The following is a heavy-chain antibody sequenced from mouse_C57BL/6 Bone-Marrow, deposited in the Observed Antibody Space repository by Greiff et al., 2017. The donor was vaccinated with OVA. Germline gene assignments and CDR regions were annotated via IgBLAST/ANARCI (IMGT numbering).Heavy chain of an antibody. CDR3: ARLGIYYYGSSVYWYAMDY. CDR2: ISSGSSTI. J-gene: IGHJ4*01. CDR1: GFTFSDYG. V-gene: IGHV5-17*01. D-gene: IGHD1-1*01. Sequence: EVQLQQSGGGLVKPGGSLTLSCAASGFTFSDYGMHWVRQAPEKGLEWVAYISSGSSTIYYADTVKGRLTLSRDNAKNTLFLQMTRWRSEDTAMYYCARLGIYYYGSSVYWYAMDYWGQGTSVTVSS.